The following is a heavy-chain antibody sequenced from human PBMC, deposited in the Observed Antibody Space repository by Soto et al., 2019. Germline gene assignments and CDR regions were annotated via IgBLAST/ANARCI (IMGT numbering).Heavy chain of an antibody. Sequence: QLQLQESGPGLVKPSETLSLTCTVSGGSISSSSYYWGWIRQPPGKGLEWIGSIYYSGSTYYNPSLKSRVTLSVDTSKNQFSLKLSSVTAADTAVYYCARRTRDDVPNCIWGSYRFDYWGQGTLVTVSS. CDR1: GGSISSSSYY. V-gene: IGHV4-39*01. J-gene: IGHJ4*02. CDR3: ARRTRDDVPNCIWGSYRFDY. D-gene: IGHD3-16*02. CDR2: IYYSGST.